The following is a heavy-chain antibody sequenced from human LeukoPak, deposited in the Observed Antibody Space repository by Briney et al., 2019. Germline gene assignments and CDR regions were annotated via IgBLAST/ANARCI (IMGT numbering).Heavy chain of an antibody. V-gene: IGHV3-23*01. CDR3: AKETTTVKTPLVDY. D-gene: IGHD4-11*01. J-gene: IGHJ4*02. CDR1: GFTFSSYA. Sequence: GGSLRLSCAASGFTFSSYAMSWVRQAPGKGLEWVSAISGSGGRTYYVDSVKGRFTISRDNSKNTLYLQMNRLRAEATAGYYCAKETTTVKTPLVDYWGQGTLVTVSS. CDR2: ISGSGGRT.